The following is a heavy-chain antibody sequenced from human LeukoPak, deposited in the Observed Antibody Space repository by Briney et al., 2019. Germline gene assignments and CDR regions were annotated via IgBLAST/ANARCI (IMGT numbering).Heavy chain of an antibody. Sequence: SETLSLTCTVSGGSISSGSYYWSWIRQPAGKGLEWIGRIYTSGSTNYNPSLKSRVTISADTSKNQFSLKLSSVTAADTAVYYCARSYGSGSCCAFDIWGQGTMVTVSS. CDR3: ARSYGSGSCCAFDI. CDR2: IYTSGST. V-gene: IGHV4-61*02. CDR1: GGSISSGSYY. J-gene: IGHJ3*02. D-gene: IGHD3-10*01.